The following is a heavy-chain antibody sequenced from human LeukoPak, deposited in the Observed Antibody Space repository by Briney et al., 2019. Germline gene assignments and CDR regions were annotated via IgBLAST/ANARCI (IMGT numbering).Heavy chain of an antibody. CDR1: EFSPTNFW. Sequence: GGTLRLSCGASEFSPTNFWMTWVRRAPGRGLERVANIKHDGTEKFYVDSVKGRFTISRDNAKNSLYLQMNSLRAEDTAVYYCATFVGIVSGTYTVPGGLLVWGKGTTVTVSS. CDR3: ATFVGIVSGTYTVPGGLLV. CDR2: IKHDGTEK. D-gene: IGHD2-2*03. J-gene: IGHJ6*04. V-gene: IGHV3-7*01.